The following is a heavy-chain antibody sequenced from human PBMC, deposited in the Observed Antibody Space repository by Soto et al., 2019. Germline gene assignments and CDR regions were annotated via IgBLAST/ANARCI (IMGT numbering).Heavy chain of an antibody. D-gene: IGHD6-19*01. V-gene: IGHV4-34*01. CDR3: ARGYNIAVAVYNWFDP. CDR2: INHSGST. Sequence: PSETLSLTCAVYGGSFSGYYWSWIRQPPGKGLEWIGEINHSGSTNYNPSLKSRVTISVDTSKNQFSLKLSSVTAADTAVYYCARGYNIAVAVYNWFDPWGQGTLVTVSS. J-gene: IGHJ5*02. CDR1: GGSFSGYY.